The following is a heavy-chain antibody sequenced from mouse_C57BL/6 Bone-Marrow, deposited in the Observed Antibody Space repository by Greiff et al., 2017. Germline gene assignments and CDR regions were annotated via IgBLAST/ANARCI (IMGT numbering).Heavy chain of an antibody. J-gene: IGHJ1*03. V-gene: IGHV1-55*01. CDR1: GYTFTSYW. CDR3: ARRGRDYYGSSYWYFDV. CDR2: IYPGSGST. Sequence: QVQLQQPGAELVKPGASVKMSCKASGYTFTSYWITWVKQRPGQGLEWSGDIYPGSGSTNYNEKFKSKATLTVDTSSSTAYMQLSSLTSEDSAVYYCARRGRDYYGSSYWYFDVWGTGTTVTVSS. D-gene: IGHD1-1*01.